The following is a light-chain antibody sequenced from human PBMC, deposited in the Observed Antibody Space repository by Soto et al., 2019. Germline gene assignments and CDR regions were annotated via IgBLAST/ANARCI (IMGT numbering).Light chain of an antibody. V-gene: IGKV3-11*01. Sequence: EIVLTQSPATLSSFPGDRVTLSCRASQYINTRLAWYQHRPGQAPRLLIYQTSTRATGIPARFSGSGSGTDITLTITSREPEDFAVYYCQQRSNWPSLAFGGGTKVDIK. CDR3: QQRSNWPSLA. CDR2: QTS. CDR1: QYINTR. J-gene: IGKJ4*01.